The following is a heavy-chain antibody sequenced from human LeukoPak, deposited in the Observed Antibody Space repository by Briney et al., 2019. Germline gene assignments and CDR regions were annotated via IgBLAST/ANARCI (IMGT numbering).Heavy chain of an antibody. J-gene: IGHJ4*02. CDR3: ARTGTTDPFDY. V-gene: IGHV3-11*01. CDR2: ISSSGSTI. Sequence: NSGGALRLSCAASRFTFSDYYMSWIRQAPGKGLEGVSYISSSGSTIYYADSEKGRYTIPRDNAKNSLYLQMNSLRAEDTAVYYCARTGTTDPFDYWGPGTLVTVSS. D-gene: IGHD4-17*01. CDR1: RFTFSDYY.